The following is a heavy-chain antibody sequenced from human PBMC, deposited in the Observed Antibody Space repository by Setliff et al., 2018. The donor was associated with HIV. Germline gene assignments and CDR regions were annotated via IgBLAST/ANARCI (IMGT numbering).Heavy chain of an antibody. CDR1: GGSLSSYY. D-gene: IGHD3-10*01. CDR3: ARGRNYYGSGSYYNVLLGSKYCNYMEV. CDR2: ISAAGTI. J-gene: IGHJ6*03. V-gene: IGHV4-4*07. Sequence: SETLSLTCTVSGGSLSSYYWSWIRPPAGKRLDFIGRISAAGTINYNPSLRSQVTVSVDTSENQFSLTVNSVTAAGTAVYYCARGRNYYGSGSYYNVLLGSKYCNYMEVWGKGTTVTVSS.